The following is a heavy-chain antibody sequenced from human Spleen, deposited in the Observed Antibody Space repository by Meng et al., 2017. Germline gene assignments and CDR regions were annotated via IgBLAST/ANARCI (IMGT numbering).Heavy chain of an antibody. Sequence: GGSLRLSCAASGFTFSSYSMNWVRQAPGKGLEWVSSISSSTTYIYYADSVKGRFTISRDNAKNSLNLQMDSLRPEDTAVYYCARDLADSFAYKIRNYYYYAMDVWGQGTTVTVSS. D-gene: IGHD5-18*01. CDR1: GFTFSSYS. CDR2: ISSSTTYI. CDR3: ARDLADSFAYKIRNYYYYAMDV. V-gene: IGHV3-21*01. J-gene: IGHJ6*02.